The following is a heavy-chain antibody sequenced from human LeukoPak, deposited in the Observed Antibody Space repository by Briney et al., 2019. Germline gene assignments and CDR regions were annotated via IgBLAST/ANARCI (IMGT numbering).Heavy chain of an antibody. V-gene: IGHV3-33*01. Sequence: GRSLILSCAASGFTFSTYGMHWVRQAPGKGLEWVAVIWYDGSIKYYADSVKGRFTISRDNSKNTSYLQMNSLRAEDTAVYYCARAVGPFDIWGQGTIVIVSS. CDR2: IWYDGSIK. J-gene: IGHJ3*02. CDR1: GFTFSTYG. D-gene: IGHD3-16*01. CDR3: ARAVGPFDI.